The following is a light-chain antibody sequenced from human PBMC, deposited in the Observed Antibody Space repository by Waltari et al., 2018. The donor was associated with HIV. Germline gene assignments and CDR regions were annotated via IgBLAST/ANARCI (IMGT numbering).Light chain of an antibody. V-gene: IGKV3-20*01. CDR1: QSVSSSY. Sequence: EIVLTQSPGTLSLSPGERATLSCRASQSVSSSYLAWYQQKPGQAPRLLIYGASSRATRIPDRFSGSGSGTDFTLTISRLEPEDFAVYYCQQYGSSPQAWTFGQGTKVEIK. CDR2: GAS. CDR3: QQYGSSPQAWT. J-gene: IGKJ1*01.